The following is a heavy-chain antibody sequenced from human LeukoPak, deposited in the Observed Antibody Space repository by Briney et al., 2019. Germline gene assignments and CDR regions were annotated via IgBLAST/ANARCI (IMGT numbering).Heavy chain of an antibody. D-gene: IGHD6-19*01. Sequence: SANVSCKASGFALSSFVITTVPRSTSPGLKCRRWMNPNSGNTGYAQKFQGRVTMTRNTSISTAYMELSSLRSEDTAVYYCARGGSGWYDWFDPWGQGTLVTVSS. CDR2: MNPNSGNT. CDR3: ARGGSGWYDWFDP. J-gene: IGHJ5*02. V-gene: IGHV1-8*01. CDR1: GFALSSFV.